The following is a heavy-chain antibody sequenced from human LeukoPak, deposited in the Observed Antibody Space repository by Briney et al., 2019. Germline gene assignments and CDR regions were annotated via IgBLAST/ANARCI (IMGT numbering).Heavy chain of an antibody. CDR1: GGSISSYY. CDR3: ASSGYCSSTSCYAVYYYGMDV. D-gene: IGHD2-2*01. J-gene: IGHJ6*04. Sequence: SETLSLTCTVSGGSISSYYWSWIRQPPGTGLEWIGYIYYSGSTSHNPSLKSRVTISVDTSKNQFSLKLSSVTAADTAVYYCASSGYCSSTSCYAVYYYGMDVWGKGTTVTVSS. V-gene: IGHV4-59*01. CDR2: IYYSGST.